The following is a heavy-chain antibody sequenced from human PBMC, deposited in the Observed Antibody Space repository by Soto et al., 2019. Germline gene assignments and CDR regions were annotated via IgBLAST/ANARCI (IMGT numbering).Heavy chain of an antibody. D-gene: IGHD4-4*01. CDR3: AKDLDSSPDSNFDS. V-gene: IGHV3-23*01. CDR2: ISAGGGGT. CDR1: GFTFSSYA. J-gene: IGHJ4*02. Sequence: EVQLLDSGGGLVQPGGSLRLSCAASGFTFSSYAMSWVRQAPGKGLEWVSAISAGGGGTYYADSVKGRFTISRDNSKSTLYLQMNSLRAEDTAVYYCAKDLDSSPDSNFDSWGQGTLVTVSS.